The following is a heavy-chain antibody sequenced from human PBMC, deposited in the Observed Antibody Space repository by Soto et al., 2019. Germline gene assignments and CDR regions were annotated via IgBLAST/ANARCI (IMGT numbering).Heavy chain of an antibody. Sequence: QLQESGPGLVKPSETLSLTCTVSLGSVNTADYFWAWICQPPGKGLEFIGSIHSSGGTFYSPSLKSRVSISIDKSKNHFSLRLTSVTAGDTAVYFCASVVVGATRQSGSDHWGQGTLVTVS. CDR1: LGSVNTADYF. D-gene: IGHD2-15*01. CDR2: IHSSGGT. V-gene: IGHV4-39*02. CDR3: ASVVVGATRQSGSDH. J-gene: IGHJ4*02.